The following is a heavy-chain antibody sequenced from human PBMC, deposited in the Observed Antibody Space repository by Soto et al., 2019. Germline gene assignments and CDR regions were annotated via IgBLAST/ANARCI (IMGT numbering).Heavy chain of an antibody. CDR3: ARAVFGVVNTAAYYYYYYMDV. D-gene: IGHD3-3*01. CDR1: GYTFTSYG. Sequence: ASVKVSCKASGYTFTSYGINWVRQAPGQRLERKGWISAYNGNTNYAQKLQGRVTMTTDTSTSTAYKELRSLRSDDTAVYYCARAVFGVVNTAAYYYYYYMDVWGKGTTVTVSS. CDR2: ISAYNGNT. V-gene: IGHV1-18*01. J-gene: IGHJ6*03.